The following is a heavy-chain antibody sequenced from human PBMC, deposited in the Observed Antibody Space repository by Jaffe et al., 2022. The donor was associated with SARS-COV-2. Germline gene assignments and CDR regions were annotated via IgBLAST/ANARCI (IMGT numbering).Heavy chain of an antibody. D-gene: IGHD3-9*01. J-gene: IGHJ4*02. CDR2: IKQDGGRT. CDR1: GFTFSDYF. Sequence: EVQLVESGGGLVQPGGSLRLSCAASGFTFSDYFMSWVRQAPGRGLEWVANIKQDGGRTEYVDSVKGRFTISRDNAKNSLYLQMTSLRAEDTAVYYCVRDGTGYDILNAYWGQGALVTVSS. CDR3: VRDGTGYDILNAY. V-gene: IGHV3-7*01.